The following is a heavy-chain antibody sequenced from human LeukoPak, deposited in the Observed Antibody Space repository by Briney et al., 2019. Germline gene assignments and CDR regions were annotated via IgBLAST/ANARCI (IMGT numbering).Heavy chain of an antibody. CDR1: GFTFSSYG. J-gene: IGHJ4*02. CDR2: IRYDGSNK. V-gene: IGHV3-30*02. CDR3: AKPLPLYSSGWSHDPSVPFDY. Sequence: PGGSLRLSCAASGFTFSSYGMHWVRQAPGKGLEWVAFIRYDGSNKYYADSVKGRFTISRDNSKNTLYLQMNSLRAEDTAVYYCAKPLPLYSSGWSHDPSVPFDYWGQGTLVTVSS. D-gene: IGHD6-19*01.